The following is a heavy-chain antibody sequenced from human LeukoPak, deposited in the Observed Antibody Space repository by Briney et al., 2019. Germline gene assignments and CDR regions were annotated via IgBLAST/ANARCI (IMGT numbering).Heavy chain of an antibody. CDR2: ISYDGSNK. V-gene: IGHV3-30*19. J-gene: IGHJ4*02. CDR3: ARARYYYDSSGYLTDPYYFDY. D-gene: IGHD3-22*01. CDR1: GFTFSSYG. Sequence: GGSLRLSCAASGFTFSSYGMHWVRQAPGKGLEWVAVISYDGSNKYYADSVKGRFTISRDNSKNTLYLQMNSLRAEDTAVYYCARARYYYDSSGYLTDPYYFDYWGQGTLVTVSS.